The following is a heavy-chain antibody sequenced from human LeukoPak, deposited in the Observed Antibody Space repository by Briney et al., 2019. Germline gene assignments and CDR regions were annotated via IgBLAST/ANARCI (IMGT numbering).Heavy chain of an antibody. CDR1: GYSISSGYY. CDR3: ARQGVLLWFGESGSGP. D-gene: IGHD3-10*01. V-gene: IGHV4-38-2*02. Sequence: SETLSLTCTVSGYSISSGYYWGWIRQPPGKGLEWIGSIYHSGSTYYNPSLKSRVTISVDTSKNQFSLKLSSVTAADTAVYYCARQGVLLWFGESGSGPWGQGTLVTVSS. CDR2: IYHSGST. J-gene: IGHJ5*02.